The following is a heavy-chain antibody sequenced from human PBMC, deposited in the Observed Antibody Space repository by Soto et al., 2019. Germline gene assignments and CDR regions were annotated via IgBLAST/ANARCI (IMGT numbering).Heavy chain of an antibody. CDR2: IYYSGST. J-gene: IGHJ3*02. CDR1: GGSISGYY. CDR3: ARGRFLEWFSNAFDI. D-gene: IGHD3-3*01. V-gene: IGHV4-59*08. Sequence: SETLSLTCTVPGGSISGYYWIWMRQPPGKGLEWIGYIYYSGSTYYNPSLKSRVTISVDTSKNQFSLKLSSVTAADTAVYYCARGRFLEWFSNAFDIWGQGTMVTVSS.